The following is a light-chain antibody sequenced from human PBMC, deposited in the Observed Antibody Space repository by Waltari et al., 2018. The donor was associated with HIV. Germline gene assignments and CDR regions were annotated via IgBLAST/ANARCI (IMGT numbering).Light chain of an antibody. CDR3: QSYDTSLSVNYV. J-gene: IGLJ1*01. Sequence: QSVLTQPPSVSVALGQRVTIPCTRCRTHIGAGHDVHSYQQLPGTAPKLLIYSNIIRPSGVPDRFSASKSGTSASLAITGLRPEDEADYYCQSYDTSLSVNYVFGTGTKVTVL. CDR1: RTHIGAGHD. V-gene: IGLV1-40*01. CDR2: SNI.